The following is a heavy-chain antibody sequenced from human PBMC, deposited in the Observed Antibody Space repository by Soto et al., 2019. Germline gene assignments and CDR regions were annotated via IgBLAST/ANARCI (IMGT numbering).Heavy chain of an antibody. CDR1: GGSISSYY. CDR3: ARDNSGLGYCSSTSCLGIEWFAP. CDR2: IYYSGST. J-gene: IGHJ5*02. V-gene: IGHV4-59*01. D-gene: IGHD2-2*01. Sequence: SETLSLTCSFSGGSISSYYWSWIRQPPGKGLEWIGYIYYSGSTNYDPSLKSRVTISVDTSKNQFSLKLSSVTAADTAVYYCARDNSGLGYCSSTSCLGIEWFAPWGQGTMVTVSS.